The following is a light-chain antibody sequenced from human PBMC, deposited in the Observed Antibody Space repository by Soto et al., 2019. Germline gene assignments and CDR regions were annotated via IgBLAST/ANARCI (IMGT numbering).Light chain of an antibody. CDR2: DVS. Sequence: QSVLTQPPSASGSFGQSVTISCTGTSSDVGAYNYVSWYQQHPAKAPNLMIYDVSKRPSGVPDRFSGSKSGNTASLTISGLQAEDEGDYYCCSYTNSASVLGTGTKVTVL. V-gene: IGLV2-11*01. CDR1: SSDVGAYNY. CDR3: CSYTNSASV. J-gene: IGLJ1*01.